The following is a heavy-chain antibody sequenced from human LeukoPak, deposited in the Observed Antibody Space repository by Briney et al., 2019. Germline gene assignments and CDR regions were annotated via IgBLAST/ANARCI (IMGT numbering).Heavy chain of an antibody. V-gene: IGHV3-7*03. CDR1: GFTFSSYW. CDR2: IKQDGSEK. J-gene: IGHJ4*02. Sequence: GGSLRLSCAASGFTFSSYWMSWVRQAPGKGLEWVANIKQDGSEKYYVDSVKGRFTISRDNAKNPLYLQMNSLRAEDTAVYYCARDSDDILTGYALWDYWGQGTLVTVSS. CDR3: ARDSDDILTGYALWDY. D-gene: IGHD3-9*01.